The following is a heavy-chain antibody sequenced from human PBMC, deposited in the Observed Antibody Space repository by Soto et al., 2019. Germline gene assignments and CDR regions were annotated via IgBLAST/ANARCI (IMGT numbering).Heavy chain of an antibody. J-gene: IGHJ6*02. CDR1: GGSFSGYY. V-gene: IGHV4-34*01. D-gene: IGHD2-21*02. Sequence: TLSLTCAVYGGSFSGYYWSWIRQPPGKGLEWIGEINHSGSTNYNPSLKSRVTISVDTSKNQFSLKLSSVTAADTAVYYCARGQRYCGGDGYWRYYYGMDVWGQGTTVTVSS. CDR2: INHSGST. CDR3: ARGQRYCGGDGYWRYYYGMDV.